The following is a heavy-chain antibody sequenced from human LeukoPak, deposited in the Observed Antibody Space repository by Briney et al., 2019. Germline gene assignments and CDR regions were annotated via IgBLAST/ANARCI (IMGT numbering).Heavy chain of an antibody. J-gene: IGHJ5*02. CDR1: GGSISSYY. D-gene: IGHD1-1*01. V-gene: IGHV4-4*07. CDR2: IYTSGST. CDR3: ARTGEPYNWFDP. Sequence: TSETLTLTCTVSGGSISSYYWSWIRQPAGKGLEWIGRIYTSGSTNYNPSLKSRVTMSVDTSKNQFSLKLSSVTAADTAVYYCARTGEPYNWFDPWGQGTLVTVSS.